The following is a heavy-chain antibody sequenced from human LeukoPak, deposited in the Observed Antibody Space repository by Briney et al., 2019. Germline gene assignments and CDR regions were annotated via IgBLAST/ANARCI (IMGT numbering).Heavy chain of an antibody. J-gene: IGHJ6*02. D-gene: IGHD2-15*01. V-gene: IGHV3-23*01. CDR2: ISASGGTT. CDR3: AKAGGQDIADSYGMDV. CDR1: GFTFNIYA. Sequence: PGGSLILSCAASGFTFNIYAMSWVRQAPGKGLEWVSAISASGGTTYYADSVKGRFTICRDNSKNTLYLQMNSLRVDDTAVYYCAKAGGQDIADSYGMDVWGQGTTVTVSS.